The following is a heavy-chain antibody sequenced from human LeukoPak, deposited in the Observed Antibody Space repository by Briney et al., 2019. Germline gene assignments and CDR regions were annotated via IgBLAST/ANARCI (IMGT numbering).Heavy chain of an antibody. V-gene: IGHV3-48*02. CDR3: AREYSSSSGSVSDY. CDR2: ITSSSSTI. J-gene: IGHJ4*02. D-gene: IGHD6-6*01. Sequence: GGSLRLSCAASGFTFSSYNMNWVRQAPGKGLEWVSYITSSSSTIYYADSVKGRFTISRDNAKNSLYLQMNSLRDEDTTVYYCAREYSSSSGSVSDYWGQGTLVTVSS. CDR1: GFTFSSYN.